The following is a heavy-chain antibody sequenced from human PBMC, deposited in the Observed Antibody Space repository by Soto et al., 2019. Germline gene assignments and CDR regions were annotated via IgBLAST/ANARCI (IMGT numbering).Heavy chain of an antibody. CDR2: IFYSGRT. V-gene: IGHV4-31*03. CDR1: GGSMSRPGFY. D-gene: IGHD5-18*01. Sequence: SETLSLTCTVSGGSMSRPGFYWSWIRQHPGKGLEWLGYIFYSGRTFYNPSLKSRITISADTSKNQFSLRLTSVNAADTAVYYCARELGGGDSYGLHFDYWGQGALVTVSS. CDR3: ARELGGGDSYGLHFDY. J-gene: IGHJ4*02.